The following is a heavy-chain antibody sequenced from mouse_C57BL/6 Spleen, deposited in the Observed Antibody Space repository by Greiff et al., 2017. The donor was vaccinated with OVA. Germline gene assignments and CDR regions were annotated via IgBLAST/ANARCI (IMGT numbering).Heavy chain of an antibody. CDR3: ARHQGPYGNYEWYFDV. Sequence: EVQLVESGGDLVKPGGSLKLSCAASGFTFSSYGMSWVRQTPDKRLEWVATISSGGSYTYYPDSVKRRFTLSRDNAKNTLYLQMSSLKSEDTAMYYCARHQGPYGNYEWYFDVWGTGTTVSVSS. CDR2: ISSGGSYT. CDR1: GFTFSSYG. D-gene: IGHD2-1*01. V-gene: IGHV5-6*01. J-gene: IGHJ1*03.